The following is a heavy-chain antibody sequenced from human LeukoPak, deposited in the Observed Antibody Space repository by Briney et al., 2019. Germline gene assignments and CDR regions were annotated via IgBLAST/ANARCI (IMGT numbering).Heavy chain of an antibody. CDR1: GFTFSDYG. D-gene: IGHD3-3*01. J-gene: IGHJ6*03. CDR3: ARDQTNYDLWSGYYTNYYIVG. Sequence: SGGSLRLSCAASGFTFSDYGMCWVRQAPGKGLEWVSGISWHGSRRGYADSVKGRFTISRDNAKNSLYLQMNSLRAEDTALYHYARDQTNYDLWSGYYTNYYIVGWGKATAVTVS. CDR2: ISWHGSRR. V-gene: IGHV3-20*01.